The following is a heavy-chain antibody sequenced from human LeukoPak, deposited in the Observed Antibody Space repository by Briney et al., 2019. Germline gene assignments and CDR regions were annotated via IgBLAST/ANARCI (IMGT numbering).Heavy chain of an antibody. CDR1: GFTFTRYT. J-gene: IGHJ4*02. Sequence: GGSLRLSCAASGFTFTRYTMNWVRQAPGKGLEWVSSISRTSHYIYYADSVKGRFTISRDNARNSLYLQMNSLRAEDTAVYYCARDQAGGSGSYPNFGYWGQGTLVTVSS. CDR3: ARDQAGGSGSYPNFGY. V-gene: IGHV3-21*01. CDR2: ISRTSHYI. D-gene: IGHD1-26*01.